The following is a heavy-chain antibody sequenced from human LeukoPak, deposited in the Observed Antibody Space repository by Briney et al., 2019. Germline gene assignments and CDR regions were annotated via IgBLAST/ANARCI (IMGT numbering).Heavy chain of an antibody. J-gene: IGHJ5*02. CDR1: GGTFSSYA. D-gene: IGHD6-13*01. CDR2: IIPIFGTA. CDR3: ARMRYSSSWYLDWFDP. Sequence: SVKVSCKASGGTFSSYAISWVRQAPGQGLEWMGRIIPIFGTANYAQKFQGRATITTDESTSTAYMELSSLRSEDTAVYYCARMRYSSSWYLDWFDPWGQGTLVTVSS. V-gene: IGHV1-69*05.